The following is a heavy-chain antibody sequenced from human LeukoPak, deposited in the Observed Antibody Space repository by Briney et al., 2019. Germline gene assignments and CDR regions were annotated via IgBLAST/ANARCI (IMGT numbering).Heavy chain of an antibody. Sequence: SGTLSLTCAVSGGSISSHNWWSWVRQPPGKGLEWLGYIYYSGSTYYNPSLKSRVTISVDTSKNQFSLKLSSVTAADTAVYYCARIKEANWGSGGAFDIWGQGTMVTVSS. CDR2: IYYSGST. J-gene: IGHJ3*02. CDR3: ARIKEANWGSGGAFDI. D-gene: IGHD7-27*01. V-gene: IGHV4-4*02. CDR1: GGSISSHNW.